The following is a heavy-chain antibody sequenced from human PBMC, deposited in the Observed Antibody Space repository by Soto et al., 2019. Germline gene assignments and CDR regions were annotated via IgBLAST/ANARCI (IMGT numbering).Heavy chain of an antibody. V-gene: IGHV4-30-4*01. CDR2: IYYSGST. J-gene: IGHJ4*02. D-gene: IGHD6-13*01. CDR1: GGSISSGDYY. Sequence: QVQLQESGPGLVKPSQTLSLTCTVSGGSISSGDYYWSWIRQPPGKGLEWIGYIYYSGSTYYNPSLKSRVTISVDTSKNQFSLKLSSVTAADTAVYYCARDRESLPGLAAAIEYWGQGTLVTVSS. CDR3: ARDRESLPGLAAAIEY.